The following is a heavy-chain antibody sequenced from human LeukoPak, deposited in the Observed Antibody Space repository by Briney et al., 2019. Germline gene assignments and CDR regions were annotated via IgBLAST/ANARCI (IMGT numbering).Heavy chain of an antibody. CDR3: TTDLGYYDTSGYPI. CDR1: GGTFSSYA. Sequence: ASVKVSCKASGGTFSSYAISWVRQAPGHGLEWMGGIIPIFGTANYAQKFQGRVTITADESTSTAYMELSSLRSEDTAVYYCTTDLGYYDTSGYPIWGQGTLVAVSS. J-gene: IGHJ3*02. V-gene: IGHV1-69*13. CDR2: IIPIFGTA. D-gene: IGHD3-22*01.